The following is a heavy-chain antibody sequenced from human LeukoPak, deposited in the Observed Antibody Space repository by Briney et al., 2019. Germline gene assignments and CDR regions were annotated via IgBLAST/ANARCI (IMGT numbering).Heavy chain of an antibody. Sequence: PSETLSLTCAVYGGSFRGYYWSWIRQPPGKGLEWIGEINHSGSTNYNPSLKSRVTISVDTSKNQFSLKLSSVTAADTAVYYCARLRIRGYCSSTSCYPWGQGTLVTVSS. J-gene: IGHJ5*02. V-gene: IGHV4-34*01. CDR2: INHSGST. CDR1: GGSFRGYY. CDR3: ARLRIRGYCSSTSCYP. D-gene: IGHD2-2*01.